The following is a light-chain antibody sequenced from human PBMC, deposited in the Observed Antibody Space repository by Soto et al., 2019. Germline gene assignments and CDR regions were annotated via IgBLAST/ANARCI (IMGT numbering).Light chain of an antibody. V-gene: IGKV1-6*01. CDR2: AAS. CDR3: LQDYNYPWT. J-gene: IGKJ1*01. CDR1: QSISSY. Sequence: IHMTQSPSCLSASVGDRVTITCRASQSISSYLNWYQQKPGKAPKLLIYAASSLQSGVPPRFSGSGSGTDFTLTISSLQPEDFATYYCLQDYNYPWTFGQGTKVDI.